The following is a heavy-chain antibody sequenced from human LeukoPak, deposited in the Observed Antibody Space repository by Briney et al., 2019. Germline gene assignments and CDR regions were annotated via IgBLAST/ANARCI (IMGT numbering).Heavy chain of an antibody. J-gene: IGHJ3*02. D-gene: IGHD2-15*01. Sequence: FATANYAQKFHGRGTITADKSTSTAYMELSSLRSEDTAVYYCARGATDIVVVVAATDAFDIWGQGTMVTVSS. V-gene: IGHV1-69*06. CDR2: FATA. CDR3: ARGATDIVVVVAATDAFDI.